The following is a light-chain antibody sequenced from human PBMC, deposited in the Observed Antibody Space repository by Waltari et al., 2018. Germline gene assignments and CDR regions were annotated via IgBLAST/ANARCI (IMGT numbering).Light chain of an antibody. CDR1: QSIGSH. CDR2: DAS. Sequence: EIVLTQSPATLSLSPGERATLSCRASQSIGSHLAWFQQKPGQAPRPLIYDASNTATGIPARFSGSGSGTDFTLTISSLEPEDFAVYYCQQRSTWPLTFGGGTKVEIK. J-gene: IGKJ4*01. CDR3: QQRSTWPLT. V-gene: IGKV3-11*01.